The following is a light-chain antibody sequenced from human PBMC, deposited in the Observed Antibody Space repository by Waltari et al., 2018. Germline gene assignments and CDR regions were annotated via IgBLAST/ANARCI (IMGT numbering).Light chain of an antibody. J-gene: IGLJ2*01. CDR1: GRDIGTHEY. CDR2: DVI. Sequence: SALTQPASVSGSPGQSITISCTGVGRDIGTHEYVSWYQQHPGKAPTLIIYDVIHPPSGVSNRFSGSQSGSSASLTISGLQAEDEADYYCCSYTSSTSVTFGGGTKVTVL. V-gene: IGLV2-14*03. CDR3: CSYTSSTSVT.